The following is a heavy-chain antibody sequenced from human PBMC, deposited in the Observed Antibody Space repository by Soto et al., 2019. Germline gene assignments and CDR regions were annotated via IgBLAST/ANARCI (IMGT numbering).Heavy chain of an antibody. CDR3: ARADRTPVTSYSLDV. CDR2: INHSGTI. V-gene: IGHV4-34*01. CDR1: GGSFSGYY. Sequence: ETLSLTCAVYGGSFSGYYWTWIRQPPGKGLEWIGEINHSGTINFNPSLKSRLTISLDTSKKHFSLKLSSVTDADTAAYYCARADRTPVTSYSLDVWGQGTTVTVSS. D-gene: IGHD4-17*01. J-gene: IGHJ6*02.